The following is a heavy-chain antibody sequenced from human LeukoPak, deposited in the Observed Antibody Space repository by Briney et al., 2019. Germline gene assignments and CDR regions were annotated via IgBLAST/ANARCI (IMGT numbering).Heavy chain of an antibody. D-gene: IGHD2-2*01. Sequence: PGGSLRLSCAASGFTFSSYGMHWVRQAPGKGLEWVAVISYDGSNKYYADSVKGRFTISRDNSKNTLYLQMNSLRAEDTAVYYRAKDASYYCSSTSCLFDYWGQGTLVTVSS. V-gene: IGHV3-30*18. J-gene: IGHJ4*02. CDR3: AKDASYYCSSTSCLFDY. CDR1: GFTFSSYG. CDR2: ISYDGSNK.